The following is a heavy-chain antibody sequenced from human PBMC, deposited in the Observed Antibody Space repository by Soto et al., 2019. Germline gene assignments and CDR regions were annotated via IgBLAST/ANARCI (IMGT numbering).Heavy chain of an antibody. D-gene: IGHD4-17*01. CDR3: ARMSDYDDYIFPPDY. V-gene: IGHV4-31*11. CDR2: IYYSGNT. CDR1: GVSITSGVHY. Sequence: SETLSLTCAVSGVSITSGVHYWSWIRHTPGQGLEWLGHIYYSGNTHYNPSLESRLSISVDTSQNQFSLRLHSVTAADTAVYYCARMSDYDDYIFPPDYWGQGILVTVSS. J-gene: IGHJ4*02.